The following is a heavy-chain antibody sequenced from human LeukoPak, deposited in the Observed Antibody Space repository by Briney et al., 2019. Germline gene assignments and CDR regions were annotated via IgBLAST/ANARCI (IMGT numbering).Heavy chain of an antibody. CDR3: ARQPIYEAYFDY. CDR2: IKHDGSEK. D-gene: IGHD3-16*01. V-gene: IGHV3-7*01. Sequence: GGSLRLSCAASGFPFDRYWMSWVRLAPGKGLEWVANIKHDGSEKTFVDSVKGRFTISRDNAENSLYLQMNSLRAEDTAVYYCARQPIYEAYFDYWGQGTLVTVSS. CDR1: GFPFDRYW. J-gene: IGHJ4*02.